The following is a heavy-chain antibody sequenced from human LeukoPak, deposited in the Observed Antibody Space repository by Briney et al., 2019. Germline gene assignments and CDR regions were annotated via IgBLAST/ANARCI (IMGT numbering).Heavy chain of an antibody. V-gene: IGHV1-2*02. D-gene: IGHD1-14*01. J-gene: IGHJ3*02. CDR3: ARPPIDGSIDGFEI. Sequence: VASVKVSCKASGYTFTEYFMHWVRQAPGQGPEWMGWINPKSGGTNYVQRFQGRVTMIRDTSITTAYMELSRLRSDDTAVYYCARPPIDGSIDGFEIWGQGTMVTVSS. CDR2: INPKSGGT. CDR1: GYTFTEYF.